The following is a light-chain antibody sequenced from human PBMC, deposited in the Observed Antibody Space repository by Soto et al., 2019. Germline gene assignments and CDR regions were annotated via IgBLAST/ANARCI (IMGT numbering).Light chain of an antibody. CDR2: DAS. V-gene: IGKV3-11*01. CDR1: QSVSRS. Sequence: EIVLTQSPATLSLSPGERATLSCRASQSVSRSLGWYQQRPGQPPRLLIYDASNRATGVPPRFRGSGSGTDFTLTISSLEPEDFAVYYCQHRGSPLTLGGGTKVEIK. J-gene: IGKJ4*01. CDR3: QHRGSPLT.